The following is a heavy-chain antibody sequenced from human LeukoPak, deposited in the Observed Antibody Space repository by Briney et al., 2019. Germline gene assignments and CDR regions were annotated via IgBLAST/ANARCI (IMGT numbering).Heavy chain of an antibody. Sequence: SETLSLTCAVYGGSFSGYYWSWIRQPPGKGLEWIGEINHSGSTNYNPSLKSRVTISVDTSKNQFSLKLSSVTAADTAVYYCARERSRERTAMVKAAYYFDYWGQGTLVTVSS. CDR2: INHSGST. CDR1: GGSFSGYY. V-gene: IGHV4-34*01. J-gene: IGHJ4*02. D-gene: IGHD5-18*01. CDR3: ARERSRERTAMVKAAYYFDY.